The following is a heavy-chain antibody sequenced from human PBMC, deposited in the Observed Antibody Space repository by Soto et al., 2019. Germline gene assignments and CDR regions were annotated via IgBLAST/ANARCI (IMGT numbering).Heavy chain of an antibody. CDR2: IYYSGST. D-gene: IGHD6-6*01. J-gene: IGHJ4*02. Sequence: QVQLQESGPGLVKPSETLSLTCTVSGGSISSYYWSWIRQPPGTGLEWIGYIYYSGSTNYNPSLKSRVTISVDTSKNQFSLKLSSVTAADTAVYYCAREGPFSRPVWGQGTLVTVSS. CDR1: GGSISSYY. CDR3: AREGPFSRPV. V-gene: IGHV4-59*01.